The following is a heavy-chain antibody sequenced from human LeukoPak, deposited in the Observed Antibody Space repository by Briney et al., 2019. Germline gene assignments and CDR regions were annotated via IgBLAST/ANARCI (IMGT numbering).Heavy chain of an antibody. CDR3: AKLVTYYYDSSGYYCDY. CDR2: ISGSGGST. V-gene: IGHV3-23*01. Sequence: GGSLRLSCAASGFTFSSYAMSWVRQAPGKGLEWVSAISGSGGSTYYADSVKGRFTISRDNSKNTLYLQMNSLRAEDTAVYYCAKLVTYYYDSSGYYCDYWGQGTLVTVSS. D-gene: IGHD3-22*01. J-gene: IGHJ4*02. CDR1: GFTFSSYA.